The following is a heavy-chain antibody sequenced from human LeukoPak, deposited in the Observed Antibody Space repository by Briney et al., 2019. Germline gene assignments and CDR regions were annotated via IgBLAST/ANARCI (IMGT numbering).Heavy chain of an antibody. J-gene: IGHJ5*02. V-gene: IGHV3-9*03. D-gene: IGHD3-9*01. CDR3: AKGRVYDDSWFDP. Sequence: GGSLRLSCAASGFTFDDYAMHWVRQAPGKGLEWVSGISWNSGSIGYADSVKGRFTISRDNAKNSLYLQMNSLRAEDMALYYCAKGRVYDDSWFDPWGQGTLVTVSS. CDR1: GFTFDDYA. CDR2: ISWNSGSI.